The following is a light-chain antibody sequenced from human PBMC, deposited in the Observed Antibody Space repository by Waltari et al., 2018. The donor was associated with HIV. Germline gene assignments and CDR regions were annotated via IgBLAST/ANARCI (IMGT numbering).Light chain of an antibody. J-gene: IGLJ2*01. CDR1: NIGSKN. Sequence: SYELTQPLSVSVALGQTARITCGGNNIGSKNVYWNQQKPGQAPVLVSYRDSNRPSGIPERFSGSNSGNTATLTISRAQAGDEADYYCQVWDSSTVVFGGGTKLTVL. CDR2: RDS. CDR3: QVWDSSTVV. V-gene: IGLV3-9*01.